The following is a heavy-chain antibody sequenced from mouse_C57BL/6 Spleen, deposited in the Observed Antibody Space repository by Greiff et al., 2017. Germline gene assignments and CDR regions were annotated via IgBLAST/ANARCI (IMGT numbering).Heavy chain of an antibody. CDR1: GYTFTSYW. J-gene: IGHJ2*01. V-gene: IGHV1-52*01. D-gene: IGHD2-5*01. CDR3: ARKAIYSNYPDY. Sequence: QVQLQQSGAELVRPGSSVKLSCKASGYTFTSYWMHWVKQRPIQGLEWIGNIDPSDSETHYNQKFKDKATLTVDKSSSTAYMQLSSLTSEDSAVYYCARKAIYSNYPDYWGQGTTLTVSS. CDR2: IDPSDSET.